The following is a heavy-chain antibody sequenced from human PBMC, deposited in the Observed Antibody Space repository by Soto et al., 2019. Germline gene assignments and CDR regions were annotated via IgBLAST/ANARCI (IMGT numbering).Heavy chain of an antibody. J-gene: IGHJ4*02. CDR1: GYTFTSYG. V-gene: IGHV1-18*01. Sequence: QVQLVQSGAEVKKPGASVKVSCKASGYTFTSYGISWVRQAPGQGLEWRGWISAYNGNTNYAQKLQGRVTMTTDTXXXXXXXXXXXXXXXXXXXXXXXXAPIGEYGDSWGQGTLVTVSS. CDR3: XXAPIGEYGDS. D-gene: IGHD3-16*01. CDR2: ISAYNGNT.